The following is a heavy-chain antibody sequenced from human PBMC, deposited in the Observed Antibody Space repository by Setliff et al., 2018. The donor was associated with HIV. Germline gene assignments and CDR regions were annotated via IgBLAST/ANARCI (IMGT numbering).Heavy chain of an antibody. Sequence: PSETLSLTCTVSGGSISSSDYYWGWIRQPPGKGLEWIGSIYYTGRSFHNPSLKSRITISVDTSKNQFSLKLSSVTAADTAVYYCARGLNYYGSGSYLPLGYWGQGTLVTVSS. J-gene: IGHJ4*02. CDR2: IYYTGRS. V-gene: IGHV4-39*01. D-gene: IGHD3-10*01. CDR3: ARGLNYYGSGSYLPLGY. CDR1: GGSISSSDYY.